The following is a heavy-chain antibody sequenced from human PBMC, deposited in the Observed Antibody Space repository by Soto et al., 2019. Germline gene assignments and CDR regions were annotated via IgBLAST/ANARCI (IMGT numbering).Heavy chain of an antibody. CDR2: MNPNSGNT. J-gene: IGHJ5*02. V-gene: IGHV1-8*01. CDR3: ARGAHDYGDYSNWFDP. CDR1: GYTFTSYD. Sequence: QVQLVQSGAEVKKPGASVKVSCKASGYTFTSYDINWVRQATGQGLEWMGWMNPNSGNTGYAQKFQGRVTMTRNTXITXAYMELSSLRSEDTAVYYCARGAHDYGDYSNWFDPWGQGTLVTVSS. D-gene: IGHD4-17*01.